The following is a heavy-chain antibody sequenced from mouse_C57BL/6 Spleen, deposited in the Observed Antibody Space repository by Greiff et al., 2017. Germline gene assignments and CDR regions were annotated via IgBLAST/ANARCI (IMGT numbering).Heavy chain of an antibody. CDR2: IYPYDSET. CDR3: ARAGYGNYRGD. V-gene: IGHV1-61*01. D-gene: IGHD2-10*02. CDR1: GYTFTSYW. J-gene: IGHJ1*03. Sequence: QVQLQQPGAELVRPGSSVKLSCKASGYTFTSYWMDWVKQRPGQGLEWIGNIYPYDSETPYNQKFKDKATLTVDKSSSTAYMQLSSLTSEDAAVYCCARAGYGNYRGDWGTGTTVTVSS.